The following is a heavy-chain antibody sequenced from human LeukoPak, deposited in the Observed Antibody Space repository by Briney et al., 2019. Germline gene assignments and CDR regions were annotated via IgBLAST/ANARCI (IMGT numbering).Heavy chain of an antibody. V-gene: IGHV3-15*01. CDR2: IKSKTAGGTT. CDR1: GFTYSNAW. D-gene: IGHD3-22*01. CDR3: TTTYYYYDSSDMGY. J-gene: IGHJ4*02. Sequence: GGSLRLSCAASGFTYSNAWMSWVRQAPGKGLEWVGRIKSKTAGGTTDYAAPVKGRFTISRDDSKNTLYLQMNSLKTEDTAVYYCTTTYYYYDSSDMGYWGQGTLVTVSS.